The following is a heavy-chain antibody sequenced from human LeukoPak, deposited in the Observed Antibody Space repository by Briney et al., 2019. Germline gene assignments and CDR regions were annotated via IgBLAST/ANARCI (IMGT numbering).Heavy chain of an antibody. Sequence: ASVKVSCKASGGTFSSYAISWVRQAPGQGLEWMRGIIPIFGTANYAQKFQGRVTITADESTSTAYMELSSLRSEDTAVYYCARVRDGYGSLDAFDIWGQGTMVTVSS. CDR3: ARVRDGYGSLDAFDI. V-gene: IGHV1-69*13. J-gene: IGHJ3*02. D-gene: IGHD5-24*01. CDR1: GGTFSSYA. CDR2: IIPIFGTA.